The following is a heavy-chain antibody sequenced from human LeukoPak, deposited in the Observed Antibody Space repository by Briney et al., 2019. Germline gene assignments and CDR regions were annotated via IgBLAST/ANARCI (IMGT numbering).Heavy chain of an antibody. V-gene: IGHV3-30*02. Sequence: GGSLRLSCAESGFVFSTSDMHWFRQAPGKELEWVALIWHDGSDIYYSDSVKGRFTISRDNSKITLYLQTHSLTTEDTAVYYCVKDHLFRGVMAYWGQGTLVTVSS. J-gene: IGHJ4*02. CDR2: IWHDGSDI. CDR3: VKDHLFRGVMAY. CDR1: GFVFSTSD. D-gene: IGHD3-16*01.